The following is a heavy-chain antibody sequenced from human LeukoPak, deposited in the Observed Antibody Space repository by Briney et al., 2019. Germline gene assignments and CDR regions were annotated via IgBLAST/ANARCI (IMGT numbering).Heavy chain of an antibody. J-gene: IGHJ5*02. CDR2: INSDGSST. CDR1: GFTFSSYW. V-gene: IGHV3-74*01. Sequence: PGGSLRLSRAASGFTFSSYWMHWVRQAPGKGLVWVSRINSDGSSTSYADSVKGRFTISRDNAKNTLYLQMNTLRAEDTAVYDCASEYGWFDPWGKGTMVTVSS. D-gene: IGHD4-17*01. CDR3: ASEYGWFDP.